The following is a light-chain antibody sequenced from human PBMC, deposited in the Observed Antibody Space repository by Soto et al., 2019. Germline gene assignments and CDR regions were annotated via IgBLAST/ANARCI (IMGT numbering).Light chain of an antibody. CDR3: CSYAGSYTLL. V-gene: IGLV2-11*01. Sequence: QSALTQPRSVPGSPAQSVTISCTGPSSNVGGYNYVSWYQQHPGKAPKFMIYDVNKRPSGVPDRFSGSKSGNTASLTISGLQPEDEADYYCCSYAGSYTLLFGGGTKLTVL. CDR2: DVN. CDR1: SSNVGGYNY. J-gene: IGLJ2*01.